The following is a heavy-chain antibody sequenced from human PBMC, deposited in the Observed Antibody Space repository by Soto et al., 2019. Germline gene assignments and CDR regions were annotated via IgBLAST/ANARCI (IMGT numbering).Heavy chain of an antibody. D-gene: IGHD3-9*01. CDR2: MNPNSGNT. CDR1: GYTFTSYD. CDR3: TRGGNPISTYYDILTGYPVNFDY. V-gene: IGHV1-8*01. Sequence: QVQLVQSGAEVKKPGASVKVSCKASGYTFTSYDINWVRQATGQGLAWMGWMNPNSGNTGYAQKFQGRVTMTKNTSISIADMGLSSLRSDDTAVYYCTRGGNPISTYYDILTGYPVNFDYWGQGTLVNGSS. J-gene: IGHJ4*02.